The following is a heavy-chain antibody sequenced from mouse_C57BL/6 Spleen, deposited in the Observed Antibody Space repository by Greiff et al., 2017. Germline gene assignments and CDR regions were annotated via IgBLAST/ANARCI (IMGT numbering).Heavy chain of an antibody. D-gene: IGHD1-1*01. Sequence: EVMLVESGGGLVKPGGSLKLFCAASGFTFSDYGMHWVRQAPVKGLEWVAYISSGSSTIYYADTVKGRFTISRDNAKNTLFLQMTSLRSEDTAMYYCARGYYGSSYWFDYWGQGTTLTVSS. CDR3: ARGYYGSSYWFDY. CDR2: ISSGSSTI. CDR1: GFTFSDYG. J-gene: IGHJ2*01. V-gene: IGHV5-17*01.